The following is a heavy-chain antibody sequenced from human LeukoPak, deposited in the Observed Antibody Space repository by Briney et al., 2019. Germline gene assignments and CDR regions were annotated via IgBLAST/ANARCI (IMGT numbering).Heavy chain of an antibody. CDR3: ATLSVASSDVDH. CDR1: GFTFSSYS. CDR2: ISSTGDTT. J-gene: IGHJ5*02. V-gene: IGHV3-48*04. D-gene: IGHD6-19*01. Sequence: PGGSLRLSCAASGFTFSSYSMHWVRQAPGKGLEWVSTISSTGDTTHHADSVKGRFTISRDNAQNSLYLQMNNLRADDTAVYYCATLSVASSDVDHWGQGTLVTVSS.